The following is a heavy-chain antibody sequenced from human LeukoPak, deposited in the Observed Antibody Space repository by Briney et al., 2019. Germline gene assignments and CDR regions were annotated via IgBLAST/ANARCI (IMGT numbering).Heavy chain of an antibody. D-gene: IGHD6-13*01. J-gene: IGHJ3*02. CDR3: AKDIIRYSRSPDAFDI. CDR2: ISWNSGSI. CDR1: GYTFDDYA. Sequence: PGGSLTLACAASGYTFDDYAMHWVRQAPGKGLEWVSGISWNSGSIGYADSVKGRFTISRDNAKNSLYLQMNSLRAEDTALYYCAKDIIRYSRSPDAFDIWGQGTMVTVSS. V-gene: IGHV3-9*01.